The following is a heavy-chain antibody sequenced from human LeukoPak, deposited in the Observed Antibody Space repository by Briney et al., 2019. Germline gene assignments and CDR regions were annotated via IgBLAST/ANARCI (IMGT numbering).Heavy chain of an antibody. D-gene: IGHD2-2*01. V-gene: IGHV1-69*05. Sequence: SVTVSCKASGGTFSSYAISWVRQAPGQGLEWMGGIIPIFGTANYAQKFQGRVTITTDESTSTAYMELSSLRSEDTAVYYCASGRVPAATIRDYYYMDVWGKGTTVTVSS. CDR2: IIPIFGTA. J-gene: IGHJ6*03. CDR3: ASGRVPAATIRDYYYMDV. CDR1: GGTFSSYA.